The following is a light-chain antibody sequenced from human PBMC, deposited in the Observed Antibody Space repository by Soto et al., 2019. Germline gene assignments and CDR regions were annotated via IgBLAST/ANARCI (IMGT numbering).Light chain of an antibody. V-gene: IGKV3-11*01. Sequence: EIVLTQSPATLSLSPGERATLSCRASQSVSKYLAWYQQKPGQAPRLLIYDASNRATGIPARFSGSGSRTDFTLTISSLGPEDFAVYYCQQRSNWPRTVGQGTKVEIK. J-gene: IGKJ1*01. CDR2: DAS. CDR3: QQRSNWPRT. CDR1: QSVSKY.